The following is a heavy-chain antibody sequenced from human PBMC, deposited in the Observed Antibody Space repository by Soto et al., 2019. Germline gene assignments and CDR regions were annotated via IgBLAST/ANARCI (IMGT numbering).Heavy chain of an antibody. J-gene: IGHJ6*02. D-gene: IGHD3-16*01. Sequence: SVKVSCKASGGTFSSYAISWVRQAPGQGLEWMGGIIPIFGTANYAQKFQGRVTITADDSTSTAYMDLSNLRSEDTAVYYCARDVSVNYYDGTYYYYAMDVWGQGTTVTVSS. CDR2: IIPIFGTA. V-gene: IGHV1-69*13. CDR3: ARDVSVNYYDGTYYYYAMDV. CDR1: GGTFSSYA.